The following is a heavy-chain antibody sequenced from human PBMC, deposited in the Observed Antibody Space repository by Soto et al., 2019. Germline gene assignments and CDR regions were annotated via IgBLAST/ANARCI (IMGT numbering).Heavy chain of an antibody. Sequence: QVQLVQSGAEVKKPGSSVKVSCKASGGTFSSYAISWVRQAPGQGLEWMGGIIPIFGTANYAQNLQGRVTNTADEATSTAQMELSSLRSEDTAVYYCARDRGIPNQRVYDYWGQGTLVTVSS. D-gene: IGHD2-2*01. J-gene: IGHJ4*02. CDR3: ARDRGIPNQRVYDY. V-gene: IGHV1-69*01. CDR2: IIPIFGTA. CDR1: GGTFSSYA.